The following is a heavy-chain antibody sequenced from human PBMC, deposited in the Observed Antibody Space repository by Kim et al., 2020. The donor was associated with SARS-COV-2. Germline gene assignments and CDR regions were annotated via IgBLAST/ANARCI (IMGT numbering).Heavy chain of an antibody. CDR1: GYTFTSYA. V-gene: IGHV1-3*01. CDR3: ARDYRPCSTSTCYGEAIDY. D-gene: IGHD2-2*01. CDR2: INSGSGNT. Sequence: ASVKVSCKASGYTFTSYAIHWMRQAPGQRLEWMGWINSGSGNTKYSQIFQGRVTITRDTSATTAYMEVSNLSAEDTAIYYCARDYRPCSTSTCYGEAIDY. J-gene: IGHJ4*01.